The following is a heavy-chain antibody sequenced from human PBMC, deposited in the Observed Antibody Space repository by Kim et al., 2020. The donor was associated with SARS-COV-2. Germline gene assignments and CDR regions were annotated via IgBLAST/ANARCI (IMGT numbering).Heavy chain of an antibody. CDR2: IRGGGGGT. D-gene: IGHD4-4*01. CDR3: AKTPRISHYSNYGDY. V-gene: IGHV3-23*01. Sequence: GGSLRLSCAASGFTFSSYSMSWVRQAPGKGLEWVSTIRGGGGGTYYADSVKGRFTISRDNAKNTLYVQMNSLRAEDTAVYYCAKTPRISHYSNYGDYWGQGTLVTVSS. J-gene: IGHJ4*02. CDR1: GFTFSSYS.